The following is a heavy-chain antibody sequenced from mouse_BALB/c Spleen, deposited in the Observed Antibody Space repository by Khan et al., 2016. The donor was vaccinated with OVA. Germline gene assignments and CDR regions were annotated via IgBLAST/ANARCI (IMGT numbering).Heavy chain of an antibody. CDR3: ARRLRGVFSDYLFAY. J-gene: IGHJ3*01. CDR1: GFSLSTPGMG. Sequence: QVTLKESGPGILQPSQTLSLTCSFSGFSLSTPGMGVSWIRQPSGKGLEWLAHIYWDDDKRYNPSLKSRLTVSKDASRNQVFLKITSVDTADTATYYCARRLRGVFSDYLFAYWGQGTLVTVST. D-gene: IGHD2-4*01. CDR2: IYWDDDK. V-gene: IGHV8-12*01.